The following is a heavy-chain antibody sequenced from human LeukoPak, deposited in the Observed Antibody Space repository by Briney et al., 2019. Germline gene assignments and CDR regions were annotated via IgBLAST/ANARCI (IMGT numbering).Heavy chain of an antibody. J-gene: IGHJ4*02. CDR3: ARDLYAGDYDVDY. V-gene: IGHV3-21*01. Sequence: GGSLRLSCTAPGFTFSSYSMNWVRQAPGKGLEWVSSISSSSSYIYYADSVKGRFTISRDNAKNSLYLQMNSLRAEDTAVYYCARDLYAGDYDVDYWGQGTLVTVSS. CDR1: GFTFSSYS. CDR2: ISSSSSYI. D-gene: IGHD4-17*01.